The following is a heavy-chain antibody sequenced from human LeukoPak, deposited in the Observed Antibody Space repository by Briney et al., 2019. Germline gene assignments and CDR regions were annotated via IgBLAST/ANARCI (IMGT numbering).Heavy chain of an antibody. V-gene: IGHV3-11*05. CDR2: ISSTSGYT. J-gene: IGHJ4*02. Sequence: GGSLRLSCAASGFTFRDYYMSWIRQAPGKGLEWVSYISSTSGYTNYVDSVKGRFTISRDKSKNSLYLQMNSLRAEDTAVYYCAREARDYSESTGHHFDYWGQGILVTVSS. CDR3: AREARDYSESTGHHFDY. D-gene: IGHD3-22*01. CDR1: GFTFRDYY.